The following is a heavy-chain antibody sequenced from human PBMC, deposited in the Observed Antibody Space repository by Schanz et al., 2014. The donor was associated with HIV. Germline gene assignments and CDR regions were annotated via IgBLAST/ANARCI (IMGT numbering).Heavy chain of an antibody. J-gene: IGHJ6*02. CDR2: ISNDGSNK. CDR3: AKDRNHYDSRYRGKGNYYYYYGMDV. D-gene: IGHD3-22*01. Sequence: VQLVESGGSLVQPGGSLRLSCAASGFRFRSYWMSWVRQAPGKGLEWVAVISNDGSNKKFADSVKGRFTISRDNSKNTLYLQMKSLRPEDTAVYYCAKDRNHYDSRYRGKGNYYYYYGMDVWGQGTTVTVS. CDR1: GFRFRSYW. V-gene: IGHV3-30*18.